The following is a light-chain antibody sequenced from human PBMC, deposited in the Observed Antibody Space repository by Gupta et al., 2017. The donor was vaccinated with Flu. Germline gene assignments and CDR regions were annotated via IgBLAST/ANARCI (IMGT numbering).Light chain of an antibody. CDR2: LGS. Sequence: VTPGEPASISCRSSQSLLHSNGCNYLDWYLQKPGQSPQLLIYLGSNRASGVPDRFSGSGSGTDFTLKIIRVDAEDVGVYYCMQALQTPWTFGQGTKVEIE. V-gene: IGKV2-28*01. CDR3: MQALQTPWT. J-gene: IGKJ1*01. CDR1: QSLLHSNGCNY.